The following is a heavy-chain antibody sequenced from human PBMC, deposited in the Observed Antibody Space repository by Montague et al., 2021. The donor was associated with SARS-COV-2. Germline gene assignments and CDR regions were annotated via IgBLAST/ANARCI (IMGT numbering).Heavy chain of an antibody. CDR3: ARHRRAPYCSGSSCHSPPGWFDP. Sequence: SETLSLTCTVSGGSISSYYWSWIRQPPGKGLEWIGYIYYSGSTNYNPSLKSRVTISVDTSKNQFSLKLSSVTAADTAVYYCARHRRAPYCSGSSCHSPPGWFDPWGQGTLVTVSS. D-gene: IGHD2-15*01. V-gene: IGHV4-59*08. CDR2: IYYSGST. CDR1: GGSISSYY. J-gene: IGHJ5*02.